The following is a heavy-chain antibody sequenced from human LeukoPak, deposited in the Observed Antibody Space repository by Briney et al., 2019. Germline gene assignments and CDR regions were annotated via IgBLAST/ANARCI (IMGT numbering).Heavy chain of an antibody. CDR2: IYYSGST. D-gene: IGHD3-22*01. CDR1: RGSISSSSYY. CDR3: ARQVGNYYDSSGYSRY. Sequence: SETLSLTCTVSRGSISSSSYYWGWIRQPPGKGLEWIGSIYYSGSTYYNPSLKSRVTISVDTSKNQFSLKLSSVTAADTAVYYCARQVGNYYDSSGYSRYWGQGTLVTVSS. J-gene: IGHJ4*02. V-gene: IGHV4-39*01.